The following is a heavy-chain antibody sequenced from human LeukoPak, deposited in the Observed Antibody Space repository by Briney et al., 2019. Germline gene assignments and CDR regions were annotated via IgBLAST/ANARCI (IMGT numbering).Heavy chain of an antibody. CDR3: AKGEVPAGRGYYFDY. J-gene: IGHJ4*02. CDR1: GLTFSSYA. CDR2: ISGSGGTT. V-gene: IGHV3-23*01. Sequence: GGSLRLSCAASGLTFSSYAMGWVRQAPGKGLEWVSGISGSGGTTYYADSVKGRFAISRDNSKNTLYLQMNSPRAEDTAVYYCAKGEVPAGRGYYFDYWGQGTLVTVSS. D-gene: IGHD2-2*01.